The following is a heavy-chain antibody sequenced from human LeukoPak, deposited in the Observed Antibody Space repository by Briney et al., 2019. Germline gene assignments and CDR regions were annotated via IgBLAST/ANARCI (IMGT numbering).Heavy chain of an antibody. CDR2: IYSGGTS. CDR1: GFPVSSNY. CDR3: ARWGGVTNFDY. Sequence: PGGSLRLSCAASGFPVSSNYMSWVRQAPGKGLEWVSIIYSGGTSYYADSAKGRFTISRDNSKNTLYLQMNSLRAEDTAVYYCARWGGVTNFDYWGQGTLVTVSS. V-gene: IGHV3-53*01. J-gene: IGHJ4*02. D-gene: IGHD2-21*02.